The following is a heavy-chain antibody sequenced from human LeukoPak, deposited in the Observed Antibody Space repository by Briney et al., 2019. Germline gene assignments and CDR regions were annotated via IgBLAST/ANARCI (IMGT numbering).Heavy chain of an antibody. Sequence: GGSLRLSCAASGVTFSNFAMTWVRQAPGKGLEWVSVISGSGGNTYSADSVKGRFTISRDNSKSTLYLQMSSLRAEDTAVYYCANNFRHSGSYYGFDYWGQGALVTVSS. J-gene: IGHJ4*02. CDR2: ISGSGGNT. D-gene: IGHD1-26*01. V-gene: IGHV3-23*01. CDR1: GVTFSNFA. CDR3: ANNFRHSGSYYGFDY.